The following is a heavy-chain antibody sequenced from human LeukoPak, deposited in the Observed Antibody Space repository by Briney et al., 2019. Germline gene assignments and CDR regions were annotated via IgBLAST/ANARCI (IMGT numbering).Heavy chain of an antibody. CDR2: ISAYNGNT. CDR3: ARGPAGLRYFDWLSKGDFDY. V-gene: IGHV1-18*01. D-gene: IGHD3-9*01. J-gene: IGHJ4*02. Sequence: ASVKVSCKASGYTFTSYGISWVRQAPAQGLEGMGWISAYNGNTNYAQKLQGRVTMTTDTSTSTAYMELRSLRSDDTAVYYCARGPAGLRYFDWLSKGDFDYWGQGTLVTVSS. CDR1: GYTFTSYG.